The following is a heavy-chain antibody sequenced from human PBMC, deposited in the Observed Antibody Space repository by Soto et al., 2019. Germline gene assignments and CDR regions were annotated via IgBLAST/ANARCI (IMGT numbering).Heavy chain of an antibody. Sequence: EVQLVESGGGLVQPGGSLRLSCAASGFTFSVHYMDWVRQAPGKGLEWVGRTRNKANSYTTDYAASVKGRFTISRDESKHSLYLQMNSLKTEDTAVYYCARGPIRFGAQYYYYDMDVWGQGTTVAVSS. D-gene: IGHD3-10*01. CDR1: GFTFSVHY. J-gene: IGHJ6*02. CDR2: TRNKANSYTT. CDR3: ARGPIRFGAQYYYYDMDV. V-gene: IGHV3-72*01.